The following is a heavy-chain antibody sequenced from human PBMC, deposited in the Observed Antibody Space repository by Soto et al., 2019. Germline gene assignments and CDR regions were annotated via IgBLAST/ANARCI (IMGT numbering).Heavy chain of an antibody. CDR2: IIPIFGTA. CDR3: ARLITMVRGVIKPYYYYGMDV. J-gene: IGHJ6*02. V-gene: IGHV1-69*13. D-gene: IGHD3-10*01. CDR1: GGTFSSYA. Sequence: SVKVSCKASGGTFSSYAISWVRQAPGQGLEWMGGIIPIFGTANYAQKFQGRVTITADESTNTAYMELSSLRSEDTAVYYCARLITMVRGVIKPYYYYGMDVWGQGTTVTVSS.